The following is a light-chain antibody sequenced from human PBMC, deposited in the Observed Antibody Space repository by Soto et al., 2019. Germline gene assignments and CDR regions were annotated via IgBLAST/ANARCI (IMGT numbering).Light chain of an antibody. J-gene: IGLJ3*02. CDR1: SRDIGDYNY. V-gene: IGLV2-14*01. Sequence: QSALTQPASVSGSHGQSITISCTGTSRDIGDYNYVSWSQQYPGKVPKLVIYDVRHRPSGVSNRFSGSKSGNTASLAISGLQAEDEADYYCSSSTTTTSLVVFGGGTKLTVL. CDR3: SSSTTTTSLVV. CDR2: DVR.